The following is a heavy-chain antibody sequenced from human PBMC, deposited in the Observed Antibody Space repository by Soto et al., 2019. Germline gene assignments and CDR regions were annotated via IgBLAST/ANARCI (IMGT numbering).Heavy chain of an antibody. V-gene: IGHV1-18*01. D-gene: IGHD3-9*01. J-gene: IGHJ5*02. Sequence: ASVKVSCKASGYTFTSYGISWVRQAPGQGLEWMGWISAYNGNTNYAQKLQGRVTMTTDTSTSTAYMELRSLRSDDTAVYYCARVGIYDILTGSYGGFWFEPWGQGTLVTVSS. CDR1: GYTFTSYG. CDR2: ISAYNGNT. CDR3: ARVGIYDILTGSYGGFWFEP.